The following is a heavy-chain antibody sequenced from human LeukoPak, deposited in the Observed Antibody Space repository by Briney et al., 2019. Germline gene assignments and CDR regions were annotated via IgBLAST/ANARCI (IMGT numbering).Heavy chain of an antibody. Sequence: RGSLRLSCAASGFTFSSYDIHWVRHATGKGLEWVSGIGTAGEIYYPGSVKGRFTISRENAKNSLYLQMNSLRAGDTAVYYCARAAYSSTWYSRYFDLWGRGTLVTVSS. V-gene: IGHV3-13*01. J-gene: IGHJ2*01. CDR1: GFTFSSYD. CDR2: IGTAGEI. D-gene: IGHD6-13*01. CDR3: ARAAYSSTWYSRYFDL.